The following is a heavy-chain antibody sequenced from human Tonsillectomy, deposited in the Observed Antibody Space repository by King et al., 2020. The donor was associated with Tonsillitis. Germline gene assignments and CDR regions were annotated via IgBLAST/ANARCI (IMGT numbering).Heavy chain of an antibody. CDR3: AHAGHVVVTAIRHDFDI. Sequence: LKESGPTLVKPTQTLTLTCTFSGFSLSTSGVGVGWIRQPPGKALEWLALIYWNDDKRYSPSLKSRLTITKDTSKNQVVLTMTNMDPVDTATYYCAHAGHVVVTAIRHDFDIWGQGTMVTVSS. CDR1: GFSLSTSGVG. J-gene: IGHJ3*02. D-gene: IGHD2-21*02. CDR2: IYWNDDK. V-gene: IGHV2-5*01.